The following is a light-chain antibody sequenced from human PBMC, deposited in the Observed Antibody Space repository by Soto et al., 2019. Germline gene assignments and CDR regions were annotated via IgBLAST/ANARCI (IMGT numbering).Light chain of an antibody. V-gene: IGLV2-14*01. CDR2: DVR. CDR3: GSYTGTGTLL. Sequence: QSALTQPASVSGSPGQSITISCTGTSSDVGGYNYVSWYQQHPGKAPKLMIYDVRNRPSGVSNRFSGSKSGSTASLTISGLQAEDEADYYCGSYTGTGTLLFGGGTKLPS. J-gene: IGLJ2*01. CDR1: SSDVGGYNY.